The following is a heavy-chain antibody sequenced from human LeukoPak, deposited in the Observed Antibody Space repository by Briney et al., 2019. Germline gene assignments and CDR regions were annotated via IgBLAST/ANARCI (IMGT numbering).Heavy chain of an antibody. V-gene: IGHV3-48*03. CDR2: ISSSSSTV. Sequence: PGGSLRLSCAASGFTFSSYEMNWVRQAPGKGLEWVSYISSSSSTVYYADSVKGRFTISRDNAKNSLYLQMNSLRAEDTAVYFCARDYLYAFDYWGQGTLVTVSS. CDR3: ARDYLYAFDY. D-gene: IGHD2-2*01. CDR1: GFTFSSYE. J-gene: IGHJ4*02.